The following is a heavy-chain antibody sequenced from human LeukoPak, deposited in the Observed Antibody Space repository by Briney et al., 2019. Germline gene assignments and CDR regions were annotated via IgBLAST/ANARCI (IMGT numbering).Heavy chain of an antibody. V-gene: IGHV3-30*18. J-gene: IGHJ6*02. CDR1: GFTFSSYA. CDR3: AKDHYDSSGYYSLWYYYYGMDV. Sequence: GGSLRLSCAASGFTFSSYAMNWVRQAPGKGLEWVAVISYDGSNKYYADSVKGRFTISRDNSKNTLYLQMNSLRAEDTAVYYCAKDHYDSSGYYSLWYYYYGMDVWGQGTTVTVSS. CDR2: ISYDGSNK. D-gene: IGHD3-22*01.